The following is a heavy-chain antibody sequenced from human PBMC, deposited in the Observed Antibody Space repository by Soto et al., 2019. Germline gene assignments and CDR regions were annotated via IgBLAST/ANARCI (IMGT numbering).Heavy chain of an antibody. CDR1: GFTFSSYD. Sequence: GESLKISCAASGFTFSSYDMHWVRQATGKGLEWVSAIGTAGDTYYPGSVKGRFTISRENAKNSLYLQMNSLRAEDTAVYYCARAGEAFDIWGQGTMVTVSS. V-gene: IGHV3-13*01. D-gene: IGHD3-10*01. CDR3: ARAGEAFDI. CDR2: IGTAGDT. J-gene: IGHJ3*02.